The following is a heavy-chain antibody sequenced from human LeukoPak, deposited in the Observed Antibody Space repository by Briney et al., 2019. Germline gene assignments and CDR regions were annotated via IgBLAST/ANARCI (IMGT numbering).Heavy chain of an antibody. Sequence: GESLKISCKGSGYRFTSYWIGWVRQMPGKGLEWMGIIYPGDSDTRYSPSFQGQVTISADKSISTAYLQWSSLRASDTAMYYRARPLYYYGRIPYAFDIWGQGTMVTVSS. CDR3: ARPLYYYGRIPYAFDI. D-gene: IGHD3-10*01. J-gene: IGHJ3*02. CDR2: IYPGDSDT. CDR1: GYRFTSYW. V-gene: IGHV5-51*01.